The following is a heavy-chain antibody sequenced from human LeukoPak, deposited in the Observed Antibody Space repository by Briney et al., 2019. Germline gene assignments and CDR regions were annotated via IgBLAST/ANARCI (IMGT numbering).Heavy chain of an antibody. D-gene: IGHD3-16*01. V-gene: IGHV3-30*03. CDR1: GFTFSSYG. CDR3: ARDPRWGGTSGFDI. CDR2: ISYDGKNR. Sequence: PGGSLRLSCAASGFTFSSYGMHWVRQAPGKGLEWVAFISYDGKNRYYEDSVEGRFSIFRDNSRKTLFLQMNGLRAEDTAVYYCARDPRWGGTSGFDIWGQGTMVIVSS. J-gene: IGHJ3*02.